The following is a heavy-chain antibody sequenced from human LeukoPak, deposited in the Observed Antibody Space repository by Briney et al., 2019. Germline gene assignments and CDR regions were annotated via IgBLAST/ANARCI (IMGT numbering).Heavy chain of an antibody. D-gene: IGHD3-10*01. CDR1: GYTFTVQY. Sequence: SVKVSCKASGYTFTVQYIHWVRQAPGQGLEWMGRIIPILGIANYAQKFQGRVTITADKSTSTAYMELSSLRPEDTAVYYCARELPSYYYGSGIYYYGMDVWGQGTTVTVSS. J-gene: IGHJ6*02. CDR2: IIPILGIA. V-gene: IGHV1-69*04. CDR3: ARELPSYYYGSGIYYYGMDV.